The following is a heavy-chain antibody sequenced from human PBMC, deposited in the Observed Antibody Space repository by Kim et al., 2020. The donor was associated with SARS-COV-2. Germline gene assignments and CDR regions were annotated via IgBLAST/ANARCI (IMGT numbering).Heavy chain of an antibody. CDR3: ARRDQNYYDSSGYLDY. D-gene: IGHD3-22*01. J-gene: IGHJ4*02. Sequence: SVKGRFTISRDNAKTSLYLQMNSLRAEDTAVYYCARRDQNYYDSSGYLDYWGQGTLVTVSS. V-gene: IGHV3-11*01.